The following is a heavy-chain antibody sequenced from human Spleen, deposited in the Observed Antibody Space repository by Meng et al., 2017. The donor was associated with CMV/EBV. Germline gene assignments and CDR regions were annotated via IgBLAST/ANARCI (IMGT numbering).Heavy chain of an antibody. CDR2: ISAYNGDT. CDR1: GYTFTNYG. D-gene: IGHD2-2*01. V-gene: IGHV1-18*01. CDR3: ARLGVSVPAVPDY. Sequence: ASVKVSCKASGYTFTNYGISWVRQAPGQGLEWMGWISAYNGDTNYAQKFQGRVTMTTDTSTTTAYMELRNLRSDDTAVYYCARLGVSVPAVPDYWGQGTLVTVSS. J-gene: IGHJ4*02.